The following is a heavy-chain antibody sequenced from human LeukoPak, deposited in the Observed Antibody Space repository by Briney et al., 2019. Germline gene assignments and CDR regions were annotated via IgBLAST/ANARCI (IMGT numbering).Heavy chain of an antibody. Sequence: GGSLRLSCAASGFTFSNYWMHWVRQAPGKGLVWVSRINSDGGSTTYADSVKGRFTISRDNAKNTLYLQMNSLRADDTAVYYCARVYGDFDYWGQGTLVTVSS. D-gene: IGHD4-17*01. CDR2: INSDGGST. V-gene: IGHV3-74*01. CDR3: ARVYGDFDY. CDR1: GFTFSNYW. J-gene: IGHJ4*02.